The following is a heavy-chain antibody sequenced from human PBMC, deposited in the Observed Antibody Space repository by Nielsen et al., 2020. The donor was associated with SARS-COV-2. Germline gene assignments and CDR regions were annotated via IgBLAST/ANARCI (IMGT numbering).Heavy chain of an antibody. J-gene: IGHJ6*02. D-gene: IGHD6-6*01. V-gene: IGHV4-59*12. CDR2: IYYSGST. CDR1: GGSFSSYY. CDR3: ARAGYSSSAWVYYYYYGMDV. Sequence: SETLSLTCAVYGGSFSSYYWSWIRQPPGKGLEWIGYIYYSGSTNYNPSLKSRVTISVDTSKNQFSLKLSSVTAADTAVYYCARAGYSSSAWVYYYYYGMDVWGQGTTVTVSS.